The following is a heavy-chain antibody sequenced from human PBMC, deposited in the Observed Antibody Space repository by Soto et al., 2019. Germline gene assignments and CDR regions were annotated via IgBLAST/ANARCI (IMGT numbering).Heavy chain of an antibody. CDR2: IYPRDYDT. V-gene: IGHV5-51*01. CDR3: ARLDGDYYYDGMDV. CDR1: GYSFTSYL. D-gene: IGHD2-8*01. J-gene: IGHJ6*02. Sequence: GGSLKTSCKGSGYSFTSYLIGWVRPIPGEGLERVGIIYPRDYDTRQSPSFQGQVTISADKAISTAYLRWSSRKASHTAMYYCARLDGDYYYDGMDVWGQETRVTSP.